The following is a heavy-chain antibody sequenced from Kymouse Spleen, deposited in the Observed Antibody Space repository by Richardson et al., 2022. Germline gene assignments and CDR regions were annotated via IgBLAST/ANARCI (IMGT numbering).Heavy chain of an antibody. D-gene: IGHD4-11,IGHD4-11*01. CDR1: GFTFSSYG. Sequence: QVQLVESGGGVVQPGRSLRLSCAASGFTFSSYGMHWVRQAPGKGLEWVAVISYDGSNKYYADSVKGRFTISRDNSKNTLYLQMNSLRAEDTAVYYCANHDYSNYEDYWGQGTLVTVSS. J-gene: IGHJ4*02. CDR2: ISYDGSNK. CDR3: ANHDYSNYEDY. V-gene: IGHV3-30*18.